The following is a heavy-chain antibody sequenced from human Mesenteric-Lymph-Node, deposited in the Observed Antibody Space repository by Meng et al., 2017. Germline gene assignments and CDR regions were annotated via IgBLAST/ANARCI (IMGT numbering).Heavy chain of an antibody. CDR3: AKGPTSSP. CDR1: GFTFTNYW. V-gene: IGHV3-74*01. CDR2: ISSDASST. Sequence: EVQLVESGGGLVQPGGSLRLSCAASGFTFTNYWMQWVRQAPGKGLVWISRISSDASSTNYADSVRGRFTISRDNSKNTLYLQMNSLRAEDTAVYYCAKGPTSSPWGQGTLVTVSS. J-gene: IGHJ5*02. D-gene: IGHD6-6*01.